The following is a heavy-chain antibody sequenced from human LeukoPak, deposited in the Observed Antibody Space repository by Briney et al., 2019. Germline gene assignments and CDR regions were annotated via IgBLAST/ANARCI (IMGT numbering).Heavy chain of an antibody. Sequence: GASVKVSCKASGGTFSSYAISWVRQAPGQGLEWMGGIIPIFGTANYAQKFQGRVTITADKSTSTAYMELSSLRSGDTAVYYCARRGSGWYDWFDPWGQGTLVTVSS. J-gene: IGHJ5*02. CDR3: ARRGSGWYDWFDP. V-gene: IGHV1-69*06. D-gene: IGHD6-19*01. CDR1: GGTFSSYA. CDR2: IIPIFGTA.